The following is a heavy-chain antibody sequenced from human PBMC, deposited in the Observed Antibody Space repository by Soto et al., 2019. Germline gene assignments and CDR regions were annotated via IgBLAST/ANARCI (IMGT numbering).Heavy chain of an antibody. CDR2: IYYSGST. D-gene: IGHD3-3*01. CDR3: ARDMEKRNYLDFWSASLH. V-gene: IGHV4-59*01. CDR1: GGSISSYY. Sequence: ETLSLTCTVSGGSISSYYWSWIRQPPGKGLEWIGYIYYSGSTNYNPSLKSRVTISVDTSKNQFSLKLSSVTAADTAVYYCARDMEKRNYLDFWSASLHWGQGTLVTVSS. J-gene: IGHJ4*02.